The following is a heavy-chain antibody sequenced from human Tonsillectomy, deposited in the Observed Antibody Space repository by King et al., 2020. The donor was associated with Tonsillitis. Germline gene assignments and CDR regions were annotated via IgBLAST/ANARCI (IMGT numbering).Heavy chain of an antibody. D-gene: IGHD4-11*01. CDR2: ITWDGGST. CDR3: ATERLHYFEY. V-gene: IGHV3-43*01. Sequence: VQLVESGGVVVQPGGSLRLSCAASGFTFDDYTMHWVRQAPGKGLEWVSLITWDGGSTFYADSVQGRFTISRDNSKNSLSLQMNSLRPEDTALYYCATERLHYFEYWGQGTLVTVSS. CDR1: GFTFDDYT. J-gene: IGHJ4*02.